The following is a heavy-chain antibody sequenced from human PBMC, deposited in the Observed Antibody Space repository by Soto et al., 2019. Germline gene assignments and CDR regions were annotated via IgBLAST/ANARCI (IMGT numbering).Heavy chain of an antibody. CDR1: GFTFSSYS. D-gene: IGHD3-3*01. Sequence: XESLRLSCAASGFTFSSYSMNWVRQAPGKGLEWISYISTTSSSVYYADSVKGRFTISRDNAKNSLFLQMNSLRDEDTAVYYCARKGVAFDYWGQGALVTV. V-gene: IGHV3-48*02. J-gene: IGHJ4*02. CDR2: ISTTSSSV. CDR3: ARKGVAFDY.